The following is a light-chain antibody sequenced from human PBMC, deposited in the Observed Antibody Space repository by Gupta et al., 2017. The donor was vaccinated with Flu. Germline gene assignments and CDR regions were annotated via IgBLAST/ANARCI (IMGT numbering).Light chain of an antibody. J-gene: IGKJ2*03. Sequence: EIVLTQSPVTLSLSPGERATFSCRARQSVRSSYLAWYQQKPGQPPRLLIYGASSRATGIPDRFSGSGSGTDFTLTISRLEPEDFAVYYCQQYGTSPYSFGQGTKLEIK. CDR2: GAS. CDR1: QSVRSSY. V-gene: IGKV3-20*01. CDR3: QQYGTSPYS.